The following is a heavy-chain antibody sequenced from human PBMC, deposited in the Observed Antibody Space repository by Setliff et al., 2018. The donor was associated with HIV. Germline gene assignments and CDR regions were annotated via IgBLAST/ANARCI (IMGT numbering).Heavy chain of an antibody. CDR2: ISGSGGST. V-gene: IGHV3-23*01. CDR1: GFTFSTNY. CDR3: AKDPRAAVATICDY. Sequence: GGSLRLSCAASGFTFSTNYMRWVRPAPGKGLEWVSAISGSGGSTYYADSVKGRFTISRDNSKNTRYLQMNSLRAEDTAVYYCAKDPRAAVATICDYWGQGTLVTVSS. J-gene: IGHJ4*02. D-gene: IGHD5-12*01.